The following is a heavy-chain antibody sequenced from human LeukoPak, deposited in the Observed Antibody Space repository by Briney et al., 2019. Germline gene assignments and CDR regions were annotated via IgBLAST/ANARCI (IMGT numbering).Heavy chain of an antibody. Sequence: GGSLRLSCAPSGFTFSSYGMHWVRQAPGKGLEWVAVISYDGSNKYYADSVKGRFTISRDNSKNTLYLQMNSLRAEDTAVYYCAKDDSYGLDYWGQGTLVTVSS. CDR1: GFTFSSYG. J-gene: IGHJ4*02. V-gene: IGHV3-30*18. CDR2: ISYDGSNK. D-gene: IGHD5-18*01. CDR3: AKDDSYGLDY.